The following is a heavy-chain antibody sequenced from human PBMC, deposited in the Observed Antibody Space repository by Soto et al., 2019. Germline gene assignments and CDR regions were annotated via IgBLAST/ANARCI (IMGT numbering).Heavy chain of an antibody. CDR1: GYTFTNYG. CDR2: ISTYNGLT. D-gene: IGHD3-16*01. J-gene: IGHJ5*02. CDR3: ARDLRYGYNFGDWFDP. V-gene: IGHV1-18*04. Sequence: QVQLVQSAPEVKKPGASVTVSCTASGYTFTNYGLNWLRQAPGQGPQWMGRISTYNGLTNYAQKFQGRITMTTDASTNIVSMELRSLTSDDTAVYYCARDLRYGYNFGDWFDPWGQGTLVTVSS.